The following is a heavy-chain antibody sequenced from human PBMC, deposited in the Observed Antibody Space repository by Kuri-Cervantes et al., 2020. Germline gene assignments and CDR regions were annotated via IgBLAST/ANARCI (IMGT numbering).Heavy chain of an antibody. CDR3: ARATDGVDY. J-gene: IGHJ4*02. CDR2: IYHSRST. V-gene: IGHV4-38-2*01. D-gene: IGHD3-10*01. Sequence: SQTLSLTCAVSGYSSSRGYYWGWIRQPPGKGLEWIGSIYHSRSTYYNPSLKSRVTISVDTSKNQFSLKLRSVTAAYSAVYYCARATDGVDYWGQGTLVTVSS. CDR1: GYSSSRGYY.